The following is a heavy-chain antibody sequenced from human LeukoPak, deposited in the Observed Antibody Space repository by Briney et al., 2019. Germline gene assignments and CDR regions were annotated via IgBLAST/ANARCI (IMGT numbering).Heavy chain of an antibody. CDR3: AKDPGFGYDFWSGYSTNWFDP. CDR1: GFTFSSYV. J-gene: IGHJ5*02. V-gene: IGHV3-30*18. Sequence: GGSLRLSCAASGFTFSSYVMHWVRQAPGKGLEWVAVISYDGSNKYYADSMKGRFTISRDNSKNTLYLQMNSLRAEDTAVYYCAKDPGFGYDFWSGYSTNWFDPWGQGTLVTVSS. D-gene: IGHD3-3*01. CDR2: ISYDGSNK.